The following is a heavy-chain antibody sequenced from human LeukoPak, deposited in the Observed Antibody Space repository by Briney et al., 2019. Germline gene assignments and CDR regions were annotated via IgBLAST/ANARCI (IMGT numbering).Heavy chain of an antibody. Sequence: LRLSCAASGFTVSSNYMSWVRQHPGKGLEWIGYIYYSGSTYYNPSLKSRVTISVDTSKNQFSLKLSSVTAADTAVYYCARAVRYCSSTSCRPLYGMDVWGQGTTVTVSS. CDR3: ARAVRYCSSTSCRPLYGMDV. CDR1: GFTVSSNY. CDR2: IYYSGST. J-gene: IGHJ6*02. V-gene: IGHV4-31*02. D-gene: IGHD2-2*01.